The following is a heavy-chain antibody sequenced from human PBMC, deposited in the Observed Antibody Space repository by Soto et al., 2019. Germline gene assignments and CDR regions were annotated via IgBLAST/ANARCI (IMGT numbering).Heavy chain of an antibody. V-gene: IGHV3-7*01. CDR2: IKQDGSEK. J-gene: IGHJ4*02. Sequence: EVQLVESGGGLVQPGGSLRLSCAASGFTFSSYWMSWVRQAPGKGLEWVANIKQDGSEKHYVDSVKGRFTISRDNVKNSLYLQMSSLTAEDSALYYCTRSLDFWGQGTLVTVSS. CDR3: TRSLDF. CDR1: GFTFSSYW.